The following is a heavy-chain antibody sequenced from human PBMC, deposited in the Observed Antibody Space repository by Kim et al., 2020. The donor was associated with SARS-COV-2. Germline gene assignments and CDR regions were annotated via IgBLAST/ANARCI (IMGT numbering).Heavy chain of an antibody. D-gene: IGHD6-13*01. V-gene: IGHV1-69*01. CDR2: TA. Sequence: TANYAQKLPGRVTITADESTSTAYMELSSLRSEDTAVYYCARQIGSKYDYWGQGTLVTVSS. CDR3: ARQIGSKYDY. J-gene: IGHJ4*02.